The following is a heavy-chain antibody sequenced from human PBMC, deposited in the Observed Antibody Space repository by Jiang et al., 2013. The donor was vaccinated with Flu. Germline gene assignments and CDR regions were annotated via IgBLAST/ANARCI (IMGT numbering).Heavy chain of an antibody. CDR3: ARGSSYGYEFHNGMDV. Sequence: GAEVKKPGASVKVSCEASGYTFNAYYIHWVRQAPGQGLEWMGWINPNSGGRNYAQKFQGWVTMTRDSSISTAYMDLNRLGSEDTAVYYCARGSSYGYEFHNGMDVWGQGTTVTVSS. J-gene: IGHJ6*02. D-gene: IGHD5-18*01. CDR2: INPNSGGR. CDR1: GYTFNAYY. V-gene: IGHV1-2*04.